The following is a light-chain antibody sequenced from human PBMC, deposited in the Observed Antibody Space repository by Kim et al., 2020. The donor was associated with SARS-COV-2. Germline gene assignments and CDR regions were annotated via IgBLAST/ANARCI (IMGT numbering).Light chain of an antibody. CDR3: QQYHSFFAWA. Sequence: TVRERVTISCRANENIVKRLAEYQQKSGQPPTLLIYPASTLQGWVTSRFRGSGFGTELILTIDSLQPDDCASYYCQQYHSFFAWAYAQGTKVDIK. CDR1: ENIVKR. CDR2: PAS. J-gene: IGKJ1*01. V-gene: IGKV1-5*01.